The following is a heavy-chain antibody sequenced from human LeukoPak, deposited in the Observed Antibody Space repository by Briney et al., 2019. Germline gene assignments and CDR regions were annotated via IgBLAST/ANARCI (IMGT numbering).Heavy chain of an antibody. Sequence: ASVKVSCKASGYTFTSYYMHWVRQAPGQGLEWMGWINPNSGGTNYAQKFQGRVTMTRDTSISTAYMELSRLRSDDTAVYYCGRGGRYFDWAPIDYWGQGTLVTVSS. CDR3: GRGGRYFDWAPIDY. CDR2: INPNSGGT. D-gene: IGHD3-9*01. J-gene: IGHJ4*02. V-gene: IGHV1-2*02. CDR1: GYTFTSYY.